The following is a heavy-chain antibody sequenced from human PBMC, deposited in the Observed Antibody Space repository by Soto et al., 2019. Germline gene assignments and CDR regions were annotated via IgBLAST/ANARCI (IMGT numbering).Heavy chain of an antibody. J-gene: IGHJ5*02. V-gene: IGHV1-24*01. CDR2: FDPEDGET. CDR1: GCTLTELS. CDR3: ATDRGLRQAWFDP. D-gene: IGHD4-17*01. Sequence: AAVKVSCKVCGCTLTELSMHWVRQAPGKGLEWMGGFDPEDGETIYAQKFQGRVTMTEDTSTDTAYMELSSLRSEDTAVYYCATDRGLRQAWFDPWGQGTLVTVSS.